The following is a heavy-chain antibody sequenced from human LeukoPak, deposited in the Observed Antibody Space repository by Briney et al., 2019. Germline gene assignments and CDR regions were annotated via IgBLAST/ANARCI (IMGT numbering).Heavy chain of an antibody. CDR3: AKDMMPHYYDSSGYSY. D-gene: IGHD3-22*01. J-gene: IGHJ4*02. V-gene: IGHV3-9*01. Sequence: GGSLRLSCAASGFTFDDYAMHWVRQAPGKGLEWVSGISWNSGSIGYADSVKGRFTISRDNAKNSLYLQMNSPRAEDTALYYCAKDMMPHYYDSSGYSYWGQGTLVTVSS. CDR1: GFTFDDYA. CDR2: ISWNSGSI.